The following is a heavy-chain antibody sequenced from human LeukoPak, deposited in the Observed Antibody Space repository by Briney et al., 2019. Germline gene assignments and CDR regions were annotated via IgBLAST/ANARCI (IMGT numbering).Heavy chain of an antibody. V-gene: IGHV4-34*01. D-gene: IGHD6-13*01. CDR3: ARGIAAAGTLGGVRDNWFDP. CDR1: GGSFSGYY. CDR2: INHSGST. Sequence: SETLSLTCAVYGGSFSGYYWSWIRQPPGKGLEWIGEINHSGSTNYNPSLKSRVTISVDTSKNQFSLKLSPVTAADTAVYYCARGIAAAGTLGGVRDNWFDPWGQGTLVTVSS. J-gene: IGHJ5*02.